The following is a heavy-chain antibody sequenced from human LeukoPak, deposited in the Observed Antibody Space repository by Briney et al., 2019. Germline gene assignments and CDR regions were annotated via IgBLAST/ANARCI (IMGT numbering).Heavy chain of an antibody. Sequence: ASVKVSCKVSGYTLTELSMHWVRQAPGKGLEWRGGFDPEDGETIYAQKFQGRVTMTEDTSTDTAYMELSSLRSEDTAVYYCATGVTYYGSGSHTEFDYWGQGTLVTVSS. D-gene: IGHD3-10*01. J-gene: IGHJ4*02. CDR2: FDPEDGET. CDR1: GYTLTELS. CDR3: ATGVTYYGSGSHTEFDY. V-gene: IGHV1-24*01.